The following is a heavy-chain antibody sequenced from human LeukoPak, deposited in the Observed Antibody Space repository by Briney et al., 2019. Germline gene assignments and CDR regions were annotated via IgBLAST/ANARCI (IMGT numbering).Heavy chain of an antibody. CDR3: ATAPSSGWYLPYYYYGMDV. V-gene: IGHV3-30-3*01. CDR2: ISYDGSNK. Sequence: QPGRSLRLSCAASGFTFSSYAMHWVRQAPGKGLEWVAVISYDGSNKYYADSVKGRFTISRDNSKNTLYLQMNSLRAEDTAVYYCATAPSSGWYLPYYYYGMDVWGQGTTVTVSS. J-gene: IGHJ6*02. CDR1: GFTFSSYA. D-gene: IGHD6-19*01.